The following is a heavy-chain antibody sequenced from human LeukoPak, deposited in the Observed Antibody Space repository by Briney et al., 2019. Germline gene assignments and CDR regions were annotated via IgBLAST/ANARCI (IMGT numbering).Heavy chain of an antibody. CDR3: ARELSGYEYFDN. CDR1: GGSITSHY. D-gene: IGHD5-12*01. J-gene: IGHJ4*02. Sequence: SETLSLTCTVSGGSITSHYWSWIRQSPGKGLEWFGYIYYPGSTNYIPSLKSRVSISVDTSENQFSLKLSSVTAADTAVYYCARELSGYEYFDNWGQGTLVTVSS. V-gene: IGHV4-59*11. CDR2: IYYPGST.